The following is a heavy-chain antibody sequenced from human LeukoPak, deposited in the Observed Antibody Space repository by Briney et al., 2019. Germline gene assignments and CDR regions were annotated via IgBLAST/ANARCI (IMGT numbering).Heavy chain of an antibody. CDR1: VGPISRGVYY. CDR3: AILAARGFDY. J-gene: IGHJ4*02. CDR2: IYYSGST. Sequence: PSQTCPLTSLFPVGPISRGVYYWSWIRHPPGKALEWIGYIYYSGSTYYNPSLKSRVTISVDTSKNQFSLKLSSVTAADTAVYYCAILAARGFDYWGQGTLVTVSS. D-gene: IGHD6-6*01. V-gene: IGHV4-31*03.